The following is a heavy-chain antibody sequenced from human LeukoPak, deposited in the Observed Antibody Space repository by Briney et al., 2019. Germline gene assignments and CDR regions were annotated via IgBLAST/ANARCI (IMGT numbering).Heavy chain of an antibody. Sequence: SVKVSCKASGYTFTTYGISWARQAPGQGLEWMGGIIPIFGTANYAQKFQGRVTITTDESTSTAYMELSSLRSEDTAVYYCARERYYDSSGYYLGLDYWGQGTLVTVSS. CDR3: ARERYYDSSGYYLGLDY. D-gene: IGHD3-22*01. J-gene: IGHJ4*02. CDR1: GYTFTTYG. CDR2: IIPIFGTA. V-gene: IGHV1-69*05.